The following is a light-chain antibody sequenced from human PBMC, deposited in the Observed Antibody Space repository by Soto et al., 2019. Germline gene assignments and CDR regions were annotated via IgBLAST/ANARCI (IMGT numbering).Light chain of an antibody. Sequence: FMLTQPHSVSESPGKTVTISCTRSGGSIASGYVQWYQQRPGSAPTTVIYEDNQRPSGVPDRFSGSIDRSSNSASLTISGLKTEDEADYYCQSYHSSTPDVFGTGTKVTVL. V-gene: IGLV6-57*03. CDR3: QSYHSSTPDV. CDR2: EDN. CDR1: GGSIASGY. J-gene: IGLJ1*01.